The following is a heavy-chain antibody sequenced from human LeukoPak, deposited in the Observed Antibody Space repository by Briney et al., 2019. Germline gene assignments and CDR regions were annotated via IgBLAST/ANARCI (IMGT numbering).Heavy chain of an antibody. D-gene: IGHD3-9*01. J-gene: IGHJ3*02. CDR2: INHSGST. CDR1: GGSFSGYY. CDR3: AGGLYDILTGSDAFDI. V-gene: IGHV4-34*01. Sequence: SGTLSLTCAVYGGSFSGYYWSWIRQPPGKGLGWIGEINHSGSTNYNPSLKSRVTISVDTSKNQFSLKLSSVTAADTAVYYCAGGLYDILTGSDAFDIWGQGTMVTVSS.